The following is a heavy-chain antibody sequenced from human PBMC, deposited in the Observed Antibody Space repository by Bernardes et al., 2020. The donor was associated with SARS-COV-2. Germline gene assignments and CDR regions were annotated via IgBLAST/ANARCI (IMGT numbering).Heavy chain of an antibody. CDR1: GASVRSGLFY. V-gene: IGHV4-61*01. J-gene: IGHJ4*02. CDR3: ARDEGSRGLPDY. CDR2: VYYSGHT. Sequence: SETLSLTCIVSGASVRSGLFYWSWIRQTPDKGLEWIGYVYYSGHTNSNPSLESRVTISVDISRNQFSLQLTSVTAADTAVYYCARDEGSRGLPDYWGQGLLVTVSS. D-gene: IGHD3-10*01.